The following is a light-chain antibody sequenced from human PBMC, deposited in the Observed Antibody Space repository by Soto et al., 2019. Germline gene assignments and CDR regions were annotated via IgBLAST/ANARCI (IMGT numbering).Light chain of an antibody. CDR2: DVS. J-gene: IGLJ2*01. Sequence: QSALTQPASVSGSPGQSITISCTGTGSDVGGYNYVSWYQQHPGKAPKLMIYDVSNRPSGVSNRFSGSKSGNTASLTTSGLQAEDEADYYCSSYTSSSVVFGGGTKLTVL. CDR3: SSYTSSSVV. CDR1: GSDVGGYNY. V-gene: IGLV2-14*01.